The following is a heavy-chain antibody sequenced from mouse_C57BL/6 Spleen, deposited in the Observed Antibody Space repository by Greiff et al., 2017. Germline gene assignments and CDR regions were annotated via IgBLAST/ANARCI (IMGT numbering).Heavy chain of an antibody. Sequence: VQLQQPGAELVKPGASVKMSCKASGYTFTSYWITWVKQRPGQGLEWIGDIYPGSGSTNYNEKFKSKATLTVGTSSSTAYMQLSSLTSEDSAVYYCARGAYGAFDDWGQGTTLTVSS. CDR2: IYPGSGST. J-gene: IGHJ2*01. V-gene: IGHV1-55*01. CDR3: ARGAYGAFDD. D-gene: IGHD1-1*02. CDR1: GYTFTSYW.